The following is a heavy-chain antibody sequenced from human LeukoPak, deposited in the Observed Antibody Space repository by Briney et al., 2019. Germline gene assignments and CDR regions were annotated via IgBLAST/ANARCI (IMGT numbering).Heavy chain of an antibody. CDR2: IRERGGST. Sequence: GGSLRLSCVVSGISLSNYATTWVRQAPGKGLEWVSYIRERGGSTTYADSVKGRFTISRDTSLNTLYLQMNNLRAEDTAVYFCAKRGVVIRGILVIGYHQEAYHYDFWGQGVLVTVSS. D-gene: IGHD3-10*01. CDR3: AKRGVVIRGILVIGYHQEAYHYDF. CDR1: GISLSNYA. V-gene: IGHV3-23*01. J-gene: IGHJ4*02.